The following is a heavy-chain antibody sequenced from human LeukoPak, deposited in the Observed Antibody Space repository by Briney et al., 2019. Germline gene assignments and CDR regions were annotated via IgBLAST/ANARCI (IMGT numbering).Heavy chain of an antibody. J-gene: IGHJ3*02. CDR2: IYYSGST. V-gene: IGHV4-31*03. Sequence: PSQTLSLTCTVSGGSISSGGYYWSWIRQHPGKGLEWIGYIYYSGSTHYNPSLKSRVTISVDTSKNQFSLKLSSVTAADTAVYYCARGATWIQLWFDAFDIWGQGTMVTVSS. D-gene: IGHD5-18*01. CDR3: ARGATWIQLWFDAFDI. CDR1: GGSISSGGYY.